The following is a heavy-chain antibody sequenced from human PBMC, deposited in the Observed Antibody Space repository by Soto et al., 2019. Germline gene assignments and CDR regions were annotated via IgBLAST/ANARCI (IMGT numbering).Heavy chain of an antibody. CDR3: ARYPSMAPSPSYYYGIYV. D-gene: IGHD3-10*01. CDR2: ISGSSAYI. J-gene: IGHJ6*02. V-gene: IGHV3-21*01. Sequence: PGGSLRLSCAASGFTFSGYSMNWVRQAPGKGLEWVSSISGSSAYIYYADSLKGRFTISRDTTKNSLYLQMNSLGAEDTAVYYCARYPSMAPSPSYYYGIYVRGQGTTAILSS. CDR1: GFTFSGYS.